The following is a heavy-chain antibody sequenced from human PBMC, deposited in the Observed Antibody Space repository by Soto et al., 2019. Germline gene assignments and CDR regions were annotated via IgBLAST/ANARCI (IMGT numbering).Heavy chain of an antibody. CDR3: ARLHCSGGSCYPITRYYYYYMDV. D-gene: IGHD2-15*01. CDR1: GGSISSYY. J-gene: IGHJ6*03. CDR2: IYYSGST. Sequence: QVQLQESGPGLVKPSETLSLTCTVSGGSISSYYWSWIRQPPGKGLEWIGFIYYSGSTNYNPSLKSRVTISVDTSKNQFSLKLSSVTAADSALYYCARLHCSGGSCYPITRYYYYYMDVWGKGTTVTVSS. V-gene: IGHV4-59*01.